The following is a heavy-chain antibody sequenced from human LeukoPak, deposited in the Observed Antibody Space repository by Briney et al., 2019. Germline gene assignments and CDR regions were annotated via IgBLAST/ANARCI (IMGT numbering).Heavy chain of an antibody. D-gene: IGHD2-2*02. V-gene: IGHV3-21*01. CDR2: IISSSRYI. CDR1: GFTFSTYS. CDR3: ARDRGYCSSTSCYTSYYFDY. Sequence: GRSLRLSCAASGFTFSTYSMTWVRQPPGNGLEWVSSIISSSRYIYYADSVKGRFSISGDNANNSVYLQMNSLRAEDTAVYYCARDRGYCSSTSCYTSYYFDYWGQGTLVTVSS. J-gene: IGHJ4*02.